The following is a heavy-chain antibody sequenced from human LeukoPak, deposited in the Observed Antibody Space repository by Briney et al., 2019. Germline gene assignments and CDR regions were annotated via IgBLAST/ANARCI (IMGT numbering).Heavy chain of an antibody. D-gene: IGHD1-1*01. Sequence: GGSLRLSCAASGFPFSSYWMGWVRQAPGKGLEWVANIKQDGSDKYYVDSVKGRFTISRDNAKNSLYLQLNSLRADDTAVYYCARLTGTTGFDYWGQGTLVIVSS. V-gene: IGHV3-7*01. CDR1: GFPFSSYW. J-gene: IGHJ4*02. CDR2: IKQDGSDK. CDR3: ARLTGTTGFDY.